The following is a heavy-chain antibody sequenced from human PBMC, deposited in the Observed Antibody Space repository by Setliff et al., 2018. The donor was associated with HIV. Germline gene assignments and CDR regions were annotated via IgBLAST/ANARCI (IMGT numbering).Heavy chain of an antibody. CDR1: GGSISSGSYY. J-gene: IGHJ6*03. CDR3: ARGNSRRLRVHYYYYYMGV. D-gene: IGHD4-17*01. CDR2: IYTSGNT. V-gene: IGHV4-61*09. Sequence: SETLSLTCTVSGGSISSGSYYWSWIRQPAGKGLEWIGHIYTSGNTNHNPSLKIRVTISVDTSENQFSLKLSAVTAADTAVYYCARGNSRRLRVHYYYYYMGVWGKGTTVTVSS.